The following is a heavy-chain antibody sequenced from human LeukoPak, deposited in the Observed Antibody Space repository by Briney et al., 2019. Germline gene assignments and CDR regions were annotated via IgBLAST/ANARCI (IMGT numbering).Heavy chain of an antibody. CDR3: ATHPTHFWSGYYRASHFDY. J-gene: IGHJ4*02. CDR2: FDPEDGET. Sequence: ASVKVSCKVSGYTLTELSMHWVRQAPGKGLEWMGGFDPEDGETIYAQKFQGRVTITADESTSTAYMELSSLRSEDTAVYYCATHPTHFWSGYYRASHFDYWGQGTLVTVSS. D-gene: IGHD3-3*01. V-gene: IGHV1-24*01. CDR1: GYTLTELS.